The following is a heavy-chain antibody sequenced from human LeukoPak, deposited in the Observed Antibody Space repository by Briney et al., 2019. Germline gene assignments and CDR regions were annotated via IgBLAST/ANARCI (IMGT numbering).Heavy chain of an antibody. CDR3: ARVTTYYDFWSGYSNYYYYYMDV. J-gene: IGHJ6*03. CDR1: GYSISSGYY. V-gene: IGHV4-38-2*02. CDR2: IYHSGST. Sequence: PSETLSLTCTVSGYSISSGYYWGWIRQPPGKGLEWIGSIYHSGSTYYNPSLKSQVTISVDTSKNQFSLKLSSVTAADTAVYYCARVTTYYDFWSGYSNYYYYYMDVWGKGTTVTVSS. D-gene: IGHD3-3*01.